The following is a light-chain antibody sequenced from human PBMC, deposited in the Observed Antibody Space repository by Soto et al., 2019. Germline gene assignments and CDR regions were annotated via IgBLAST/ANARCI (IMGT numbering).Light chain of an antibody. Sequence: DIQMTQSPPSLSASVGDGVTIIFLASEGINIYLAWFQQKPGKAPKSLIYGATSLQRGVPSRFSGSGGDTDFSLTISSLQPEDIATYYCQQYQRYPPSFGGGTKVDIK. V-gene: IGKV1-16*01. CDR2: GAT. CDR1: EGINIY. J-gene: IGKJ4*01. CDR3: QQYQRYPPS.